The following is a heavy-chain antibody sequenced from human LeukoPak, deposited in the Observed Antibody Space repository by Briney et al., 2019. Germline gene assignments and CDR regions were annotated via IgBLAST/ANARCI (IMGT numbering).Heavy chain of an antibody. D-gene: IGHD5-18*01. CDR3: AKLPRGYSSGSLDY. CDR1: GFTFSSYG. J-gene: IGHJ4*02. CDR2: IRFDGSNK. Sequence: GGSLRLSCAASGFTFSSYGMHWVRQAPGKGLEWVAFIRFDGSNKYYGDSVKGRFTISRDNSKNTLYLQMNSLRGEDTAVYYCAKLPRGYSSGSLDYWGQGTLVTVSS. V-gene: IGHV3-30*02.